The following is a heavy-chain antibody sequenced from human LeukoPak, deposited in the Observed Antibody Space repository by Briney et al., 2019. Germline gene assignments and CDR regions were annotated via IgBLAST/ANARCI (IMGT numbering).Heavy chain of an antibody. D-gene: IGHD5-24*01. V-gene: IGHV6-1*01. Sequence: SQTLSLTCAISGDSVSSNSAAWNWIRQSTSGVLEWLGRTYYRSKWYNDYAVSVKSRITINPDTSKNQFSLQLNSVTPEDTAVYYCARVETLQDAFDIWGQGTMVTVSS. J-gene: IGHJ3*02. CDR3: ARVETLQDAFDI. CDR2: TYYRSKWYN. CDR1: GDSVSSNSAA.